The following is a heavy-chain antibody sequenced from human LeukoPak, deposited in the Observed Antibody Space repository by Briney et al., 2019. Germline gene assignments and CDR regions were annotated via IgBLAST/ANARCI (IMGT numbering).Heavy chain of an antibody. CDR2: IYYSGST. CDR3: ATPGGTVTEFDY. V-gene: IGHV4-39*01. Sequence: SETLSLTCTVSGGSISSGSCYWGWIRQPPGKGLEWIGSIYYSGSTYYNPSLKSRVTISVDTSKNQFSLKLSSVTAADTAVYYCATPGGTVTEFDYWGQGTLVTVSS. D-gene: IGHD4-17*01. CDR1: GGSISSGSCY. J-gene: IGHJ4*02.